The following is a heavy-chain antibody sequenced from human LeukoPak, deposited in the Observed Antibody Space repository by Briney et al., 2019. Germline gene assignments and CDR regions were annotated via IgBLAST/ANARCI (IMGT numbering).Heavy chain of an antibody. V-gene: IGHV4-59*01. Sequence: PSETLSLTCTVSGGSISSYYWSWLRQPPGKGLEWIGYIYYSGSTNYNPSLKSRVTISVDTSKNQFSLKLSSVTAADTAVYYCARGWVTTNPFDYWGQGTLVTVSS. CDR3: ARGWVTTNPFDY. CDR1: GGSISSYY. D-gene: IGHD4-17*01. CDR2: IYYSGST. J-gene: IGHJ4*02.